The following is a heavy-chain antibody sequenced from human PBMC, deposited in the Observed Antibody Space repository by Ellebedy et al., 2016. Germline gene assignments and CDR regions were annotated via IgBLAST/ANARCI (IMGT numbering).Heavy chain of an antibody. CDR2: IYYSGTR. J-gene: IGHJ4*02. Sequence: SETLSLTCTVSGRSITDDYWSWIRQPPGKGLEWIGHIYYSGTRTYNPSLKSRVTISADTSKNHFSLRLDSVTAADTAVYYCARDRLGWGSFDSWGQGTLVTVSS. CDR1: GRSITDDY. CDR3: ARDRLGWGSFDS. D-gene: IGHD3-16*01. V-gene: IGHV4-59*01.